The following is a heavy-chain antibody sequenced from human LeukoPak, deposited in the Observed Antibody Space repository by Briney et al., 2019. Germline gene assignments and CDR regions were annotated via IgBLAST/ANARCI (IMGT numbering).Heavy chain of an antibody. V-gene: IGHV3-30-3*01. D-gene: IGHD3-3*01. J-gene: IGHJ6*02. CDR2: ISYDGSNK. CDR3: ARDQRIWSGGYYGMDV. Sequence: GRSLRLSCAASGFTFSSYAMHWVRQAPGKGLEWVAVISYDGSNKYYADSVKGRFTISRDNSKNTLYLQMNSLRAEDTAVYYCARDQRIWSGGYYGMDVCGQGTTVTVSS. CDR1: GFTFSSYA.